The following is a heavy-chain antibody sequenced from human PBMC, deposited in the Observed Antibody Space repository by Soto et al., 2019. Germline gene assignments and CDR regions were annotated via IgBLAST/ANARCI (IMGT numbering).Heavy chain of an antibody. CDR1: GGTFSSYA. CDR2: IIPIFGTA. D-gene: IGHD2-15*01. J-gene: IGHJ6*01. Sequence: SGKVSFKASGGTFSSYAISLVRQAPGQGLEWMGGIIPIFGTANYSQKFQGRVTITADESTSTAYMDLSSLRSEDTAVYYCARGDIVVVVAGTDYYYYGMDVWGQGTPVTVSS. CDR3: ARGDIVVVVAGTDYYYYGMDV. V-gene: IGHV1-69*13.